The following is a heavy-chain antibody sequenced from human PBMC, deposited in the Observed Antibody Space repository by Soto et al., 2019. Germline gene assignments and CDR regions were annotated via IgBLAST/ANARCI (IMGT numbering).Heavy chain of an antibody. J-gene: IGHJ4*02. CDR3: ARGGDFKNYEDYFDY. D-gene: IGHD1-7*01. Sequence: PSETLSLTCTVSGGSISSYYWSWIRQPPGKGLEWIGYIYYSGSTNYNPSLKSRVTISVDTSKNQFSLKLSSVTAADTAVYYCARGGDFKNYEDYFDYWGQGTLVTVSS. CDR2: IYYSGST. V-gene: IGHV4-59*01. CDR1: GGSISSYY.